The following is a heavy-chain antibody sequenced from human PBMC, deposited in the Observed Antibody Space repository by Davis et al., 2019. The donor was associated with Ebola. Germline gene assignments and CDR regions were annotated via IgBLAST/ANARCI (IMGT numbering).Heavy chain of an antibody. J-gene: IGHJ3*02. CDR3: AKGPHSAAYSFDI. D-gene: IGHD6-25*01. CDR2: ISGSGGST. Sequence: PGGSLRLSCAASGFTFSSYSMNWVRQAPGKGLEWVSAISGSGGSTYYADSVKGRFTISRDNSKNTLYLQMNSLRAEDTAVYYCAKGPHSAAYSFDIWGQGTMVTVSS. V-gene: IGHV3-23*01. CDR1: GFTFSSYS.